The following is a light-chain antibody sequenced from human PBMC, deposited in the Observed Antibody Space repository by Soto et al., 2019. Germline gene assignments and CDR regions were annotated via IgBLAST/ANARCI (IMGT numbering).Light chain of an antibody. V-gene: IGLV2-14*01. J-gene: IGLJ1*01. CDR2: EVS. CDR3: TSYTSSSTYV. Sequence: QSALTQPASVSGSPGQSITISCTGTSSDVGGYNYGSWYQQHPGKAPKLMIYEVSNRPSGVSNRFSGSKSGNTASLTLSGLPAEDEADYYCTSYTSSSTYVFGTGTKVTVL. CDR1: SSDVGGYNY.